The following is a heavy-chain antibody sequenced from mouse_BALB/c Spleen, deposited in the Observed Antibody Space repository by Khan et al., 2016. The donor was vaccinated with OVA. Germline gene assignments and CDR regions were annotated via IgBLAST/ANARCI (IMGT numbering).Heavy chain of an antibody. J-gene: IGHJ2*01. D-gene: IGHD2-3*01. CDR2: IYPGSGNT. V-gene: IGHV1-77*01. CDR1: GYTFTDYY. CDR3: ARMDTTSLDC. Sequence: QMQLEESRTELARPGASVKLSCKASGYTFTDYYINWVKQRTGQGLEWIGEIYPGSGNTYYNEKFKGKATLTADKSSSTAYMQLSRLTSEDSAVYFCARMDTTSLDCWGQGTTLTLSS.